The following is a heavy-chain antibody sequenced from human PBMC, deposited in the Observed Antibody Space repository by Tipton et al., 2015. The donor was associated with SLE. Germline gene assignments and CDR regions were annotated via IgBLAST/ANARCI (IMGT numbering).Heavy chain of an antibody. J-gene: IGHJ3*02. D-gene: IGHD3-3*01. CDR1: GFTVSTNY. CDR3: ARDSDYDCWRGHLDAFDM. Sequence: SLRLSCAASGFTVSTNYMSWVRQAPGKGLEWVSVIYSGGSTSYADFVRGRFTISRDSLKNTVYLQMNSLRAEDTATYFCARDSDYDCWRGHLDAFDMWGQGTMVTVSS. CDR2: IYSGGST. V-gene: IGHV3-53*05.